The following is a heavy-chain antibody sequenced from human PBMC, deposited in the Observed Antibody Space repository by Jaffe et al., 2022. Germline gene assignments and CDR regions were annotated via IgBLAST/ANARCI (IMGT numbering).Heavy chain of an antibody. CDR1: GYSISSGYY. D-gene: IGHD3-10*01. CDR2: IYHSGST. V-gene: IGHV4-38-2*01. Sequence: QVQLQESGPGLVKPSETLSLTCAVSGYSISSGYYWGWIRQPPGKGLEWIGSIYHSGSTYYNPSLKSRVTISVDTSKNQFSLKLSSVTAADTAVYYCARVLEAFKGYYGSGSYYMGYYFDYWGQGTLVTVSS. J-gene: IGHJ4*02. CDR3: ARVLEAFKGYYGSGSYYMGYYFDY.